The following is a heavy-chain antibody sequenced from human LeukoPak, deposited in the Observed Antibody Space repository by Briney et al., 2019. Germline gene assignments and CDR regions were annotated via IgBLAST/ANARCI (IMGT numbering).Heavy chain of an antibody. D-gene: IGHD6-19*01. V-gene: IGHV3-30-3*01. CDR1: DFTFSSYA. Sequence: GGSLRLSCAASDFTFSSYAMHWVRQDPGKGLEWVAIISHDVSNKWYADSVKGRFTISRDNSKNTMYLQMNSLRAEDTAIYYCARDRTVITVAGTIDYWGQGTLVTVPS. CDR3: ARDRTVITVAGTIDY. J-gene: IGHJ4*02. CDR2: ISHDVSNK.